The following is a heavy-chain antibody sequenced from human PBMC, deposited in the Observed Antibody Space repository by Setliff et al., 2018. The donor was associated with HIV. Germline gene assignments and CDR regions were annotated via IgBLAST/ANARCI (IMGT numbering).Heavy chain of an antibody. Sequence: GGSLRLSCASSGFTFSSYAMTWVRQAPGKGLECVAFISGSTGDTYYADSVKGRFTISRDNSKNTLSLQMNSLGAEDTAVYYCANRLRGYNKWYYFDYWGQGTLVTVSS. CDR2: ISGSTGDT. D-gene: IGHD1-1*01. CDR3: ANRLRGYNKWYYFDY. J-gene: IGHJ4*02. V-gene: IGHV3-23*01. CDR1: GFTFSSYA.